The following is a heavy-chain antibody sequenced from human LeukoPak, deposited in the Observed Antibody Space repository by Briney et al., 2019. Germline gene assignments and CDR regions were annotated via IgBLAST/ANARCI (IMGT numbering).Heavy chain of an antibody. V-gene: IGHV3-30*04. CDR2: ISYDGSNK. Sequence: PGRSLRLSCAASGFTFSSYAMHWVRQAPGKGLEWVAVISYDGSNKYYADSVKGRFTISRDNSKNTLYLQMNSLRAEDTAVYYSARDRTPPRMVTPNGPAYWGQGTLVTVSS. J-gene: IGHJ4*02. CDR1: GFTFSSYA. CDR3: ARDRTPPRMVTPNGPAY. D-gene: IGHD2-21*02.